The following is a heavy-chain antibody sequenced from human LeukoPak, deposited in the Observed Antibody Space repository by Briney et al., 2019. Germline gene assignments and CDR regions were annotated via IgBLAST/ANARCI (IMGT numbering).Heavy chain of an antibody. J-gene: IGHJ4*02. CDR2: IYNSGST. D-gene: IGHD1-26*01. Sequence: SETLSLTCAVSGYSISSGYYWGWIRPPPGKGREWIGNIYNSGSTDYNPSLKSRVTISVDTSKNQFSLRLSSVTAADTAVYYCARRRVDSGNHHFDYWGQGTLVTVSS. CDR1: GYSISSGYY. V-gene: IGHV4-38-2*01. CDR3: ARRRVDSGNHHFDY.